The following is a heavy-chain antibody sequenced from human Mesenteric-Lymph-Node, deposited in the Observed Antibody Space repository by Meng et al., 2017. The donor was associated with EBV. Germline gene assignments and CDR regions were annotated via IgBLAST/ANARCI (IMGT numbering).Heavy chain of an antibody. D-gene: IGHD3-10*01. Sequence: QVKLQHGGAGLLKPSETRSLTGAVVGVSFSGYYWSWIRQSPGKGLEWIGEINHSGSTNYNPSLKSRVSMSLDTSDNQFSLKLHSVTAADTAVYYCARDYFGLGTYYNYDWIDSWGQGALVTVSS. V-gene: IGHV4-34*01. CDR3: ARDYFGLGTYYNYDWIDS. CDR1: GVSFSGYY. J-gene: IGHJ5*01. CDR2: INHSGST.